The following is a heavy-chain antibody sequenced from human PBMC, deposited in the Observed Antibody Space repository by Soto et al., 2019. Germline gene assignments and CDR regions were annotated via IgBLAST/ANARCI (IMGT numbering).Heavy chain of an antibody. J-gene: IGHJ6*02. V-gene: IGHV4-4*02. CDR1: GGSISSSNW. CDR3: ASRANWTYRVEYAMDV. Sequence: PSEALSLTCAVSGGSISSSNWWSWVRQPPGKGLEWIGEIYHSGSTNYNPSLKSRVTISVDKSKNQFSLKLSSVTAADTAVYYFASRANWTYRVEYAMDVWGQATKVIFTS. CDR2: IYHSGST. D-gene: IGHD1-7*01.